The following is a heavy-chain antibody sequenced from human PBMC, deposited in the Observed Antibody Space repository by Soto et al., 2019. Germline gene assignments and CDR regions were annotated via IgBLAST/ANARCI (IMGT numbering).Heavy chain of an antibody. V-gene: IGHV1-58*02. J-gene: IGHJ1*01. CDR2: IVVGSGNA. Sequence: ASVKVSCKASGFTFTSPAMQWVRQARGQRLEWIGWIVVGSGNANYAQKFQERVTITRDMSTSTAYMELSSLRSEDTAVYYCAADVNYDILTGYYALGFQHWGQGTLVTVPQ. D-gene: IGHD3-9*01. CDR1: GFTFTSPA. CDR3: AADVNYDILTGYYALGFQH.